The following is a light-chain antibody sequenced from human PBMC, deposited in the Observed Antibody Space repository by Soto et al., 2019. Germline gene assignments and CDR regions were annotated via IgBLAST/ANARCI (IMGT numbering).Light chain of an antibody. Sequence: DIQMTQSPSTLSASVGDRVTITCRASQSISSWLAWYQQKPGKAPKLLIYDASSLESGVPSRFSGRGSGTEFTLTISSLQPDDFATYYCQQYNSYWTFXQGTRWISN. CDR1: QSISSW. V-gene: IGKV1-5*01. CDR3: QQYNSYWT. J-gene: IGKJ1*01. CDR2: DAS.